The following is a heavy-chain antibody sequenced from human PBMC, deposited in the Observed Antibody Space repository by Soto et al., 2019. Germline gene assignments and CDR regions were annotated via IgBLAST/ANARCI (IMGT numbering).Heavy chain of an antibody. CDR1: GFTFDDYA. J-gene: IGHJ3*02. CDR3: AKVPVAATPGYTTGAEFDI. Sequence: EVQLVESGGGLVQPGRSLRLSCAASGFTFDDYAMHWVRQAPGKGLEWVSGISWNSGSIGYAESVKGRFTISSDNAKNSLYLQMNSLRAEDTALYYCAKVPVAATPGYTTGAEFDIWGQGTMVTVSS. D-gene: IGHD2-15*01. CDR2: ISWNSGSI. V-gene: IGHV3-9*01.